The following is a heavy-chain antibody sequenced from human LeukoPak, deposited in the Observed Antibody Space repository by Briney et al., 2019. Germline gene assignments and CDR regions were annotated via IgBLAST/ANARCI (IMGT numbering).Heavy chain of an antibody. D-gene: IGHD5-18*01. CDR2: IGSSGSTV. J-gene: IGHJ4*02. CDR3: ARERGYSYGYSDY. Sequence: PGGSLRLSCAASGFTFSAYEVNWVRQAPGKGLEWVSYIGSSGSTVYYADSVKGRFTISRDNAKNSLYLQMNSLRAEDTAVYYCARERGYSYGYSDYWGQGTLVTVSS. V-gene: IGHV3-48*03. CDR1: GFTFSAYE.